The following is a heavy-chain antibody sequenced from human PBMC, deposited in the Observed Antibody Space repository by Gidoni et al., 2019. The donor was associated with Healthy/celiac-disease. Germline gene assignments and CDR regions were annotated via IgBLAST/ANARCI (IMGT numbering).Heavy chain of an antibody. D-gene: IGHD6-19*01. CDR3: ARESLHYSSGWATNDY. J-gene: IGHJ4*02. CDR2: IKQDGSEK. CDR1: GFTFSSYW. Sequence: EVQLVESGGGLVQPGGSLRLSCAASGFTFSSYWMSWVRQAPGKGLEWVANIKQDGSEKYYVDSVKGRFTISRDNAKNSLYLQMNSLRAEDTAVYYCARESLHYSSGWATNDYWGQGTLVTVSS. V-gene: IGHV3-7*03.